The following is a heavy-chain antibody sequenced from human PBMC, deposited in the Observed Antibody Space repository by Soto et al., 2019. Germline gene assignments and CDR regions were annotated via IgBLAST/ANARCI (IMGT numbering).Heavy chain of an antibody. V-gene: IGHV3-11*01. CDR3: ARSNTYYDFWSGYYTYGMDV. CDR1: GFTFSDYY. Sequence: GGSLRLSCAASGFTFSDYYMSWIRQAPGKGLEWVSYISSSGSTIYYADSVKGRFTISRDNAKNSLYLQMNSLRAEDTAVYYCARSNTYYDFWSGYYTYGMDVWGQGTTVNVSS. J-gene: IGHJ6*02. D-gene: IGHD3-3*01. CDR2: ISSSGSTI.